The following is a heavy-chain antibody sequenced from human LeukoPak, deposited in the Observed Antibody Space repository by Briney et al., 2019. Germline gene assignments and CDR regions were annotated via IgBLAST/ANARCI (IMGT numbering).Heavy chain of an antibody. CDR2: IIPILGIA. D-gene: IGHD3-22*01. CDR3: ARDSGYYDSSGYYWYFDL. Sequence: SVKVSCKASGGTFSSYAISWVRQAPGQGLEWMGRIIPILGIANYAQKFQGRVTITADKSTSTAYMELSSLRSEDTAVYYCARDSGYYDSSGYYWYFDLWGRGTLSLSPQ. J-gene: IGHJ2*01. CDR1: GGTFSSYA. V-gene: IGHV1-69*04.